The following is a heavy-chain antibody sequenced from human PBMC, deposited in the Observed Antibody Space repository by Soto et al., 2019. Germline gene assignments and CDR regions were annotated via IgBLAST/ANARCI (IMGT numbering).Heavy chain of an antibody. D-gene: IGHD7-27*01. J-gene: IGHJ4*01. CDR2: MTPNTGNT. V-gene: IGHV1-8*01. Sequence: QVQLVQSGAEAKKPGASVKVSCKASGYTFTSFDINWVRQATGQGLEWMGWMTPNTGNTGYAQKFQGRITMTRDTSTSTAYMELNSLTYEDSAVYYCARNKWGPGDFDFWGHGTLVTLSS. CDR1: GYTFTSFD. CDR3: ARNKWGPGDFDF.